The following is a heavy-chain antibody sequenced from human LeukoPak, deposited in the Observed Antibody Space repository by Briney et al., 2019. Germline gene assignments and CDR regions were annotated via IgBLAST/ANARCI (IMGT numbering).Heavy chain of an antibody. CDR3: ALIPKGLSGKTSPPGDFDY. J-gene: IGHJ4*02. V-gene: IGHV4-59*08. CDR1: GGSISSYY. D-gene: IGHD1/OR15-1a*01. Sequence: SETLSLTCTVSGGSISSYYWSWIRQPPGKGLEWIGYIYYSGSTNYNPSLKSRVTISVDTSKNQFSLKLSSVTAADTAVYYCALIPKGLSGKTSPPGDFDYWGQGTLVTVSS. CDR2: IYYSGST.